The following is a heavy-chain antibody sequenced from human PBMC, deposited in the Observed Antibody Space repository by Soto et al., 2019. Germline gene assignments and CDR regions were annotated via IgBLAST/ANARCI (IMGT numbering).Heavy chain of an antibody. CDR3: ARGLPPDCSSTSCPLLYYFDY. J-gene: IGHJ4*02. V-gene: IGHV4-34*01. Sequence: YWSWIRQPPGKGLEWIGEINHSGSTNYNPSLKSRVTISVDTSKNQFSLKLSSVTAADTAVYYCARGLPPDCSSTSCPLLYYFDYWGQGTLVPVSS. CDR1: Y. CDR2: INHSGST. D-gene: IGHD2-2*01.